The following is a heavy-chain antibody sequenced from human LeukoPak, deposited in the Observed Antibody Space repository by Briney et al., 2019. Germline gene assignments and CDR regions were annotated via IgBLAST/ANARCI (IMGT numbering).Heavy chain of an antibody. J-gene: IGHJ4*02. D-gene: IGHD3-3*01. CDR3: ATRGSDFRSGFDF. V-gene: IGHV1-24*01. CDR1: GNTLRELP. CDR2: FDPENAEI. Sequence: ASVKVSCKLSGNTLRELPIQWVRQAGGKGLEWMAGFDPENAEIVYAQKFQGRVTMTEDTSTNTAYMELTSLTSDDTAVYYCATRGSDFRSGFDFWGQGTQVTVSS.